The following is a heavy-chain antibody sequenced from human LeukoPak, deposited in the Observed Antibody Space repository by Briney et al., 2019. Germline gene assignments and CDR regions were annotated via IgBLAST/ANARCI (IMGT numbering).Heavy chain of an antibody. V-gene: IGHV3-23*01. D-gene: IGHD6-6*01. J-gene: IGHJ6*02. Sequence: GSPRLSFAASGFTFSSYGMSWVRQAPGNGLEGVSAISGSGGSTYYADSVKGRFTISRDNSKNTLYLQMNSLRAEDTAVYYCARHSSSADGYYYYGMDVWGQGTTVTVSS. CDR3: ARHSSSADGYYYYGMDV. CDR1: GFTFSSYG. CDR2: ISGSGGST.